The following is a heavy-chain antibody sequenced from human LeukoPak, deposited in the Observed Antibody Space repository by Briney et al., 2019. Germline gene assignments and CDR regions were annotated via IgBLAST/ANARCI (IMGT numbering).Heavy chain of an antibody. V-gene: IGHV3-23*01. CDR1: GFTFSNYA. CDR2: IGASGAST. J-gene: IGHJ5*02. CDR3: AKGGIKRFGMVPDWFDP. Sequence: GGSLRLSRAASGFTFSNYAMSWVRQAPGKGLEWVSSIGASGASTFHADSVKGRFIISRDISKNTLYLQMNSLRAEDTAIYYCAKGGIKRFGMVPDWFDPWGQGTLVTVSS. D-gene: IGHD3-3*01.